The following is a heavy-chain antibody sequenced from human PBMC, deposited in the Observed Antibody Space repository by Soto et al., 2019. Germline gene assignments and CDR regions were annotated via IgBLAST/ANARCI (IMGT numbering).Heavy chain of an antibody. CDR1: GYSFTSYW. CDR2: IYPGDSDT. CDR3: ARQEGGYSGYEYYFDY. D-gene: IGHD5-12*01. J-gene: IGHJ4*02. V-gene: IGHV5-51*01. Sequence: GESLKISCKGSGYSFTSYWIGWVRQMPGKGLEWMGIIYPGDSDTRYSPSFQGQVTISADKSISTAYLQWSSLKASDTAMYYCARQEGGYSGYEYYFDYWGQGTLVTVSS.